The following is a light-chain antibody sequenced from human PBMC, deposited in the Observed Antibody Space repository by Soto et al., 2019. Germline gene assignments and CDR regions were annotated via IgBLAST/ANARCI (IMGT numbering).Light chain of an antibody. J-gene: IGKJ1*01. CDR2: GAS. V-gene: IGKV3D-15*01. CDR3: QQYNNWPRT. CDR1: QSVSSSY. Sequence: EIVLTPSPGPLSLSPGERATLSCMASQSVSSSYLAWYQQKPGQAPRLLIYGASTRATGIPARFSGSGSGTEFTLTISSLQSEDFAVYYCQQYNNWPRTFGQGTKVDIK.